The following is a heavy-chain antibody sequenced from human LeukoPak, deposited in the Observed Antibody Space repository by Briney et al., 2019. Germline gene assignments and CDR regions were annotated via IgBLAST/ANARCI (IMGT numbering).Heavy chain of an antibody. V-gene: IGHV3-64*01. CDR3: ASLDRSEIP. Sequence: GGSLRLSCVASGFSFDKFGMYWVRQAPGKGLEYVSSVSADESGKYYTKSVRGRFSISRDNSKNTMYLQLGNLRPDDMGIYYCASLDRSEIPWGPGTLVTVSS. J-gene: IGHJ5*02. CDR2: VSADESGK. D-gene: IGHD1-26*01. CDR1: GFSFDKFG.